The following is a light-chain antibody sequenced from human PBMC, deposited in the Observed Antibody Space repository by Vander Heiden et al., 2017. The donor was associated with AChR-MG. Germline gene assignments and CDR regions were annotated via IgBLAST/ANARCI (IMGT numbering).Light chain of an antibody. Sequence: LVMTHSIDSLAVSLGERATINCKSSQSVLYSSNNKNYLAWYQQKPGQPPKLLIYWASTRESGVPDRFSGSGSGTDFTLTISSLQAEDVAVYYCQQDYSTPYTFGQGTKLEIK. CDR3: QQDYSTPYT. J-gene: IGKJ2*01. CDR2: WAS. V-gene: IGKV4-1*01. CDR1: QSVLYSSNNKNY.